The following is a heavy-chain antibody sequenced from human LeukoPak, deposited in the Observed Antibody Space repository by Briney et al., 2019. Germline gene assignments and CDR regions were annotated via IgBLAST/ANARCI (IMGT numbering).Heavy chain of an antibody. CDR1: GFTFSSYW. D-gene: IGHD2-2*03. CDR2: INSDGSST. CDR3: ARGRFLDSEAFDI. J-gene: IGHJ3*02. Sequence: GSLILSCAASGFTFSSYWMHWVRQAPGKGLVWVSRINSDGSSTSYADSVKGRFTISRDNAKNTLYLQMNSLRAEDTAVYYCARGRFLDSEAFDIWGQGTMVTVSS. V-gene: IGHV3-74*01.